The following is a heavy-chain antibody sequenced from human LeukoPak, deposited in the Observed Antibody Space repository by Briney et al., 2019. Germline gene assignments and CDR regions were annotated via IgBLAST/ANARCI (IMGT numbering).Heavy chain of an antibody. CDR2: IYTSGGT. D-gene: IGHD2-2*01. CDR1: GGSISSYY. CDR3: ARELFVVVPAASNYFDY. V-gene: IGHV4-4*07. J-gene: IGHJ4*02. Sequence: SETLSLTCTVSGGSISSYYWSWIRQPAGRGLEWIGRIYTSGGTNYNPSLKSRVTMSVDTSKNQFSLKLSSVTAADTAVYYCARELFVVVPAASNYFDYWGQGTLVTVSS.